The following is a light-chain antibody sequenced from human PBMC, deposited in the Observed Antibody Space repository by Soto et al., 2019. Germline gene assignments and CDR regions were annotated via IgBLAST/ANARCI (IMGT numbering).Light chain of an antibody. V-gene: IGKV1-6*01. CDR1: QGISNY. CDR2: TAS. CDR3: LHDYSYPRT. J-gene: IGKJ1*01. Sequence: IQMTQSPSSMSASVGDRVTITCRASQGISNYLAWYQQKPGKVPKLLIYTASTLQSGVPSRFSGSGSGADFTLTIRSLQPEDSATYYCLHDYSYPRTFGQGTKVDIK.